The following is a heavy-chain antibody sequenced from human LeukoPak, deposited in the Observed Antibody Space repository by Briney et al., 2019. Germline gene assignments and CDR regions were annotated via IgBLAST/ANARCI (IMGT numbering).Heavy chain of an antibody. Sequence: KPSETLSLTCTVSGGSISRYYWSRIRQPPGKGLEWIGYIYYSGSTNYNPSLKSRVTMSVDTSKNQFSLKLSSVTAADTAVYYCARTLSFDGYSDYWGQGTLVTVSS. V-gene: IGHV4-59*01. J-gene: IGHJ4*02. CDR3: ARTLSFDGYSDY. D-gene: IGHD5-24*01. CDR1: GGSISRYY. CDR2: IYYSGST.